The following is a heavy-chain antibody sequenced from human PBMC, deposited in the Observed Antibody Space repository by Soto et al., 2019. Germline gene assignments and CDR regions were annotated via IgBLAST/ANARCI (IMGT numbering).Heavy chain of an antibody. CDR3: VRDLLGSGGHFDY. Sequence: PGGSLRLSCAASGFTFSTYGMHWVRQAPGKGLEWVAHIWYDGSNTYYADSVKGRFTISRDNSRNTVYLQMNSLRAEDTAVYHCVRDLLGSGGHFDYWGQGTQVTVSS. J-gene: IGHJ4*02. CDR1: GFTFSTYG. CDR2: IWYDGSNT. V-gene: IGHV3-33*08. D-gene: IGHD7-27*01.